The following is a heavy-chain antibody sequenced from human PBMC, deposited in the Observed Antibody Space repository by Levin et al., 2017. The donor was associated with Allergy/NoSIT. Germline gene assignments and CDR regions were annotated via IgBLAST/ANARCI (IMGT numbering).Heavy chain of an antibody. J-gene: IGHJ4*02. Sequence: SETLSLTCAVYGGSFSGYYWSWIRQPPGKGLEWIGEINHSGSTNYNPSLKSRVTISVDTSKNQFSLKLSSVTAADTAVYYCARGGYCSSTSCYGLEFDYWGQGTLVTVSS. D-gene: IGHD2-2*01. V-gene: IGHV4-34*01. CDR1: GGSFSGYY. CDR3: ARGGYCSSTSCYGLEFDY. CDR2: INHSGST.